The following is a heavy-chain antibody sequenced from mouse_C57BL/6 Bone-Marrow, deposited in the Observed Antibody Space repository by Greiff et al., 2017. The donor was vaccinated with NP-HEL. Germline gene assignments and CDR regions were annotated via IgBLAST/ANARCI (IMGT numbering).Heavy chain of an antibody. J-gene: IGHJ3*01. CDR1: GYSITSGYY. V-gene: IGHV3-6*01. D-gene: IGHD1-1*01. Sequence: EVQLVESGPGLVKPSQSLSLTCSVTGYSITSGYYWNWIRQFPGNKLEWMGYISYDGSNNYNPSLKNRISITRDTSKNQFFLKLNSVTTEDTATYYCARGVTTVGEFAYWGQGTLVTVSA. CDR3: ARGVTTVGEFAY. CDR2: ISYDGSN.